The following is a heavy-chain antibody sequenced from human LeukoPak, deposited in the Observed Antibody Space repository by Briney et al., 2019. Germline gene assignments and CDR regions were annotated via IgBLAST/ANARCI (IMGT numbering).Heavy chain of an antibody. CDR2: IYYSGST. D-gene: IGHD6-6*01. J-gene: IGHJ4*02. CDR1: GGSISSYY. V-gene: IGHV4-59*01. Sequence: PSETLSLTCTVSGGSISSYYWSWIRQPPGKGLERIGYIYYSGSTSYNPSLKSRVTISVDTSKNQFSLKLTSVTAADTAFYYCARGRAIAARDYWGQGTLVTVSS. CDR3: ARGRAIAARDY.